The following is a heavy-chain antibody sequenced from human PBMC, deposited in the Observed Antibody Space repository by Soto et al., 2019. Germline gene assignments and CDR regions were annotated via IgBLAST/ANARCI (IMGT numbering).Heavy chain of an antibody. J-gene: IGHJ6*02. V-gene: IGHV4-59*01. CDR1: GGSISSYY. CDR2: IYYSGST. Sequence: SETLSLTCTVSGGSISSYYWSWTRQPPGKGLEWIGYIYYSGSTDYNPSLKSRVTISVDTSKNQFSLKLSSVTAADTAVYYCARSPWDIVVVPASYGMYVWGQGTTVTVSS. CDR3: ARSPWDIVVVPASYGMYV. D-gene: IGHD2-2*01.